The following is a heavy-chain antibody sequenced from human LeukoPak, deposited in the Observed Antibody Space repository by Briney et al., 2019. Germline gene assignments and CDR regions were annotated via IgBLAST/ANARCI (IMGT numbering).Heavy chain of an antibody. Sequence: GASVKVSCKASGYTFTSYYMHWVRQAPGQGLEWMGIINPSGGSTSYAQKFQGRVTMTRDMSTSTVYMELSSLRSEDTAVYYCARSRVPRYFDWLLDFDYWGQGTLVTVSS. CDR3: ARSRVPRYFDWLLDFDY. V-gene: IGHV1-46*01. CDR2: INPSGGST. J-gene: IGHJ4*02. D-gene: IGHD3-9*01. CDR1: GYTFTSYY.